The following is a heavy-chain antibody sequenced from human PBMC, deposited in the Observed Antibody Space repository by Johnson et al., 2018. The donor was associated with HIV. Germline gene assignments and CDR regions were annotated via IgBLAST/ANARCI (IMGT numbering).Heavy chain of an antibody. V-gene: IGHV3-7*01. CDR3: ARAGIVFDI. CDR1: GFTFSSYG. D-gene: IGHD2-15*01. J-gene: IGHJ3*02. Sequence: VQLVESGGGVVQPGRSLRLSCAASGFTFSSYGMHWVRQAPGKGLEWVANIKQDGSEKYYVDSVKGRFTISRDNAKDTLYLQLNSLTAEDTAVYYCARAGIVFDIWGQGTMVTVSS. CDR2: IKQDGSEK.